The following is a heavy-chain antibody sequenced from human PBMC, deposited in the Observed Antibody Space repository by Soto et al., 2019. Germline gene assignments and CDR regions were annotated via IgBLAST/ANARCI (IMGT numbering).Heavy chain of an antibody. J-gene: IGHJ4*02. D-gene: IGHD2-15*01. CDR2: INAGNGNT. Sequence: ASVKVSCKASGYTFTSYAMHWVRQAPGQRLEWMGWINAGNGNTKYSQKFQGRVTITRDTSASTAYMELSSLRSEDTAVYYCARDTIYCSGGSCYIVGYYFDYWGQGTLVTAPQ. V-gene: IGHV1-3*01. CDR3: ARDTIYCSGGSCYIVGYYFDY. CDR1: GYTFTSYA.